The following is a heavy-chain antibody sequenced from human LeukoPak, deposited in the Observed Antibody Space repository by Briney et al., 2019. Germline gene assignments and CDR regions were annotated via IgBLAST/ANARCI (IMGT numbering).Heavy chain of an antibody. D-gene: IGHD6-13*01. J-gene: IGHJ4*02. CDR1: GYTFTSYD. CDR2: MNPNSGNT. Sequence: ASVKVSCKASGYTFTSYDINWVRQATGQGLEWMGWMNPNSGNTGYAQKFQGRVTMTRNTSISTAYMELSSLRSEDTAVYYCARVPMRQKLVREAWDYWRQGTLVTVSP. V-gene: IGHV1-8*01. CDR3: ARVPMRQKLVREAWDY.